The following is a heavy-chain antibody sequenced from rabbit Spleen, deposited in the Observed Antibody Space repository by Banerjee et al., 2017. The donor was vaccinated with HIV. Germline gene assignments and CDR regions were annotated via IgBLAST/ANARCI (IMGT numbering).Heavy chain of an antibody. CDR3: ARGYYDGGDGYHL. D-gene: IGHD1-1*01. CDR2: INADSSDNT. CDR1: GFPFSDKAV. Sequence: QEQLVESGGGLVKPGASLTLTCKASGFPFSDKAVMCWVRQAPGKGLEWIACINADSSDNTYYASWAKGRFTISKTSSTTVTLQMTSLTAADTATYFCARGYYDGGDGYHLWGPGTLVTVS. V-gene: IGHV1S45*01. J-gene: IGHJ4*01.